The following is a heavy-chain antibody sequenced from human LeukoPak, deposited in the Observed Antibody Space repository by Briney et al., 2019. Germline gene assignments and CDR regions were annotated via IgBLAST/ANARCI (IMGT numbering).Heavy chain of an antibody. Sequence: SSETLSLTCTVSGGSISSYYWSWIRQPPGKGLEWIGYIHFSGSTNYNPSLKNRVTILADTSKNQFSLKLSSVTAADTAVYYCARELGGSSFDYWGQGTLVTVSS. J-gene: IGHJ4*02. V-gene: IGHV4-59*01. CDR2: IHFSGST. D-gene: IGHD1-26*01. CDR1: GGSISSYY. CDR3: ARELGGSSFDY.